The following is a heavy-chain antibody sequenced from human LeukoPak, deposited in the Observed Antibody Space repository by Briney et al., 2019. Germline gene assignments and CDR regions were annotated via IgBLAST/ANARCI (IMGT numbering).Heavy chain of an antibody. Sequence: GGSLRLSCAASGFTFGAFAMAWVRQAPGKGLEWVSGILASGRTTYYADSVKGRFTISRDNSKNTLYLQMDSLGADDTAIYFCAKDLNSGDGKWEFDPWGQGTLVTVP. CDR2: ILASGRTT. V-gene: IGHV3-23*01. CDR1: GFTFGAFA. CDR3: AKDLNSGDGKWEFDP. J-gene: IGHJ5*02. D-gene: IGHD4-17*01.